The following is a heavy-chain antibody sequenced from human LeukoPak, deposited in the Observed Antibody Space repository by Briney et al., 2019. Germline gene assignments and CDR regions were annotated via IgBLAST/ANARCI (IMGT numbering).Heavy chain of an antibody. Sequence: SETLSLTCGVYGGSFSGYFWTWIRQPPGKGLEWIGEINHGGSTNYNPALKSRVTISVDTSKSQFSLKLASATAADTAVYYCARRAGMTSVDYWGQGTLVTVST. J-gene: IGHJ4*02. CDR3: ARRAGMTSVDY. V-gene: IGHV4-34*01. CDR2: INHGGST. CDR1: GGSFSGYF. D-gene: IGHD2-2*01.